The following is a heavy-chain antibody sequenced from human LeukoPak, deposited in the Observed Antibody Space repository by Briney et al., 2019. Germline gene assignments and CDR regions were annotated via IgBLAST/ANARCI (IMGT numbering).Heavy chain of an antibody. CDR2: ISYDGGNK. V-gene: IGHV3-30-3*01. J-gene: IGHJ6*02. CDR1: GFTFSSYA. Sequence: PGGSLRLSCAASGFTFSSYAMHWVRQAPGKGREWVAVISYDGGNKYYADSVKGRFTISRDNSKNTLYLQMNSLRAEDTAVYYCARDFRHYDILTGYSYYYYGMDVWGQGTTVTVSS. D-gene: IGHD3-9*01. CDR3: ARDFRHYDILTGYSYYYYGMDV.